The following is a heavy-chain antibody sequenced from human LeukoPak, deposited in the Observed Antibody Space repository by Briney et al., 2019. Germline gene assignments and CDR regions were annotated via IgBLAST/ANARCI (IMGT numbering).Heavy chain of an antibody. J-gene: IGHJ6*02. CDR1: GYTFTGYY. V-gene: IGHV1-2*02. Sequence: ASVKVSCKASGYTFTGYYIHWVRQAPGQGLEWMGWLNPDGGGAYYAQSFQGKVTITRDTSISTAYMDLNSLRFDDTAVYYCARVGPIDYYYYPMDVWGQGTTVTVSS. CDR2: LNPDGGGA. CDR3: ARVGPIDYYYYPMDV.